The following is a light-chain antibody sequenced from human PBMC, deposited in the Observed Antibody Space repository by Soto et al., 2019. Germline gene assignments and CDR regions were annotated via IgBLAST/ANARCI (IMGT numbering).Light chain of an antibody. CDR1: QSIRSW. J-gene: IGKJ1*01. V-gene: IGKV1-5*03. Sequence: DIQMTQSPSTLSASVGDRVTITCRASQSIRSWLAWYQQKPGKAPKLLIYKASSLDSGVPSRFNGSGSGTEFTLTISTLQPDDFATYYCQQYNSYWTFGQGTKVEIK. CDR2: KAS. CDR3: QQYNSYWT.